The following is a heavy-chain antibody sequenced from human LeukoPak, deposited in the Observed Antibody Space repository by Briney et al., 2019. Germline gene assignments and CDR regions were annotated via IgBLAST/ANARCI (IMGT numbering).Heavy chain of an antibody. D-gene: IGHD3-9*01. V-gene: IGHV3-30*18. Sequence: GGTLRLFCAASGFTFDSYGMTWVRQARGKGLEGVAVISYVGGNKYYPDSVRGRFTTSRDNSKNTLSPQMNSLRPEDTAMYYCAKDGPRTSDILTSASSDSWGQGTLVTVSS. J-gene: IGHJ4*02. CDR2: ISYVGGNK. CDR1: GFTFDSYG. CDR3: AKDGPRTSDILTSASSDS.